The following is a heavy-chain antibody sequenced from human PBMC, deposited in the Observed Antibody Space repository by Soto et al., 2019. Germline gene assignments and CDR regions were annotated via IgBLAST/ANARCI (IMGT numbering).Heavy chain of an antibody. CDR2: IWYDGSNK. V-gene: IGHV3-33*01. J-gene: IGHJ4*02. CDR3: ARWTDYYDSSGLDY. CDR1: GFTFSSYG. Sequence: QVQLVESGGGVVQPGRSLRLSCAASGFTFSSYGMHWVRQAPGKGPEWVAVIWYDGSNKYYADSVKGRFTISRDNSKNTLYLQMNSLRAEDTAVYYCARWTDYYDSSGLDYWGQGTLVTVSS. D-gene: IGHD3-22*01.